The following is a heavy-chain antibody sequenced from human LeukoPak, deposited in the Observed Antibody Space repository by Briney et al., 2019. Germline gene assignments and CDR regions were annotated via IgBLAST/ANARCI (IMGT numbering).Heavy chain of an antibody. V-gene: IGHV4-59*01. CDR1: SGSISNYY. J-gene: IGHJ4*02. D-gene: IGHD6-13*01. CDR2: IYYSGTT. CDR3: ARDGGGSSWPIDY. Sequence: KPSETLSLTCTVSSGSISNYYWSWIRQPPGKGLEWIGYIYYSGTTNYNPSLKSRVTISVDTSKNQFSLKLTSVTAADTAVYYCARDGGGSSWPIDYWGQGTLVTVSS.